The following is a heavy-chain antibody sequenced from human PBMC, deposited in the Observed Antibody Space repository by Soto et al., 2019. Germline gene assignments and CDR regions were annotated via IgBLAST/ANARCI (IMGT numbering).Heavy chain of an antibody. D-gene: IGHD6-19*01. J-gene: IGHJ6*02. V-gene: IGHV1-18*01. Sequence: QVQLVQSGAEVKKPGASVTVSCKTSGYTFSNYGINWVRQAPGQGLEGMGWISGYNGNTNYAQPLQGRVTMTTDTSTGTVYMELRSLKSDDTAIYYCSRFIMVGGWFDPNYYHGMDVWGQGTTVTVSS. CDR1: GYTFSNYG. CDR2: ISGYNGNT. CDR3: SRFIMVGGWFDPNYYHGMDV.